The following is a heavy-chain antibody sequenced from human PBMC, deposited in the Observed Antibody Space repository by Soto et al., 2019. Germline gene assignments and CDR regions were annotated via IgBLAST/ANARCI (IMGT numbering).Heavy chain of an antibody. CDR3: ARHGVRYLELYYFDY. Sequence: SETLSLTCTVSGGSISTSSYYWAWIRQPPGKGLEWIGSIYYGGSTYYNPSLKSRVTISVDTSKNQFSLKLSSVTAADTAVYYCARHGVRYLELYYFDYWGQGTLVTVSS. CDR1: GGSISTSSYY. CDR2: IYYGGST. D-gene: IGHD3-9*01. J-gene: IGHJ4*02. V-gene: IGHV4-39*01.